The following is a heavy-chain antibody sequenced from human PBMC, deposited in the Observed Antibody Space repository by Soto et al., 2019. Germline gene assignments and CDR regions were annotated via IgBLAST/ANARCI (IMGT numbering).Heavy chain of an antibody. CDR3: TRGQGNN. J-gene: IGHJ4*02. V-gene: IGHV1-8*01. CDR2: MNPFSGNA. Sequence: QVQLVQSGAEVKKPGASVRVSCKASGYTFTSYDIYWVRQATGQGLEWMGWMNPFSGNAVYTQKFQDRVTMTRDTSINTAYMEMSGLRSEDTDVYYCTRGQGNNWGQGSLVTVSS. CDR1: GYTFTSYD.